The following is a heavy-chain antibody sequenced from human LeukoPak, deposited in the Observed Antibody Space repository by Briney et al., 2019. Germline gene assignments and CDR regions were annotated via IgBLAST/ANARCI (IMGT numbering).Heavy chain of an antibody. D-gene: IGHD3-22*01. J-gene: IGHJ4*02. CDR3: TRGDYYDSSGYYLLFDY. CDR1: GFPFGNCG. CDR2: IRGKPYPGTT. Sequence: GRSLRLSCTASGFPFGNCGVSWVRQAPGEGLEWEGSIRGKPYPGTTEYAASVKGRFTISTEDPESIAYLQLNSLKPENTAVYYCTRGDYYDSSGYYLLFDYWGQGTLVPVPS. V-gene: IGHV3-49*04.